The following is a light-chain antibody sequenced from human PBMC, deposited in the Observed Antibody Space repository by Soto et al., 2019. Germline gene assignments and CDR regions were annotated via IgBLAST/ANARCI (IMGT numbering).Light chain of an antibody. CDR3: QSYDSSLSGWV. V-gene: IGLV1-40*01. J-gene: IGLJ3*02. Sequence: QSVLTQPPSVSGAPGQRVTISCTGSSSNIGAGYDVHWYQQLPGTAPKLLIYGNSNRPSGVPDRCSGSKSGTSASLAITGLQAEDEADYYCQSYDSSLSGWVFGGGTKQTVL. CDR2: GNS. CDR1: SSNIGAGYD.